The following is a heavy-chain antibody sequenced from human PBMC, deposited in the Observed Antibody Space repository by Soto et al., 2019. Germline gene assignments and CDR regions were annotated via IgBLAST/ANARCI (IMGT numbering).Heavy chain of an antibody. Sequence: SETLSLTCTFSGGSISSFYWSWIRQPPGKGLEWIGYIYYSGNTKYNPSLKSRVTISVDTSKNQFSLKLTSVTAADTAVYYCARQLGFCSSXSCYADFAPWGQGTLVTVSS. CDR3: ARQLGFCSSXSCYADFAP. V-gene: IGHV4-59*08. CDR2: IYYSGNT. CDR1: GGSISSFY. D-gene: IGHD2-2*01. J-gene: IGHJ5*02.